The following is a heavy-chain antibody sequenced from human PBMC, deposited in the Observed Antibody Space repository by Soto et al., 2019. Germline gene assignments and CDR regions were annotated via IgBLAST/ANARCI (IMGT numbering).Heavy chain of an antibody. D-gene: IGHD1-1*01. CDR2: INHSGST. J-gene: IGHJ5*02. Sequence: SETLSLTCAVYGGSFSGYYWSWIRQSPGKGLEWIGEINHSGSTNYNPSLKRRVNISVDTSKNQFSLKLTSVTAADTAVYYCATTNWSPNSFGPWGQGTLVTVSS. CDR1: GGSFSGYY. CDR3: ATTNWSPNSFGP. V-gene: IGHV4-34*01.